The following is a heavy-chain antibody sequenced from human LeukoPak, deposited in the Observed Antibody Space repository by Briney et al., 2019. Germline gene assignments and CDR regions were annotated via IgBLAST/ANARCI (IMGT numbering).Heavy chain of an antibody. Sequence: ASVTVSCKASGYTFTSYAMHWVRQAPGQRLEWMGWINAGNGNTKYPQKFQGRVTITRDTSASTAYMELSSLRSEDTAVYYCAREEYGSGISQGPYDYWGQGTLVTVSS. CDR1: GYTFTSYA. D-gene: IGHD3-10*01. V-gene: IGHV1-3*01. CDR2: INAGNGNT. CDR3: AREEYGSGISQGPYDY. J-gene: IGHJ4*02.